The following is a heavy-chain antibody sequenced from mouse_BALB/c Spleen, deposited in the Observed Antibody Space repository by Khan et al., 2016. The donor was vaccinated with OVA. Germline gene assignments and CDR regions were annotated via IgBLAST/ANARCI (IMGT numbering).Heavy chain of an antibody. V-gene: IGHV5-9*02. D-gene: IGHD2-1*01. CDR1: GFAFSSYD. CDR3: ARPSDYGNPWFTY. J-gene: IGHJ3*01. CDR2: ISGTGIYT. Sequence: EVQLVESGGGLVKPGGSLKLSCAPSGFAFSSYDMSWVRQTPEKRLVWVATISGTGIYTYYPDCVKGRFTISRDNARNTLYLQMSSLRSEDTALYYCARPSDYGNPWFTYWGQGTLVTDSA.